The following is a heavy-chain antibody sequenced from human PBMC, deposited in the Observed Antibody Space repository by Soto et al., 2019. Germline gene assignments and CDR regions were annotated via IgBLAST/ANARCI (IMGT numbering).Heavy chain of an antibody. CDR2: INHLETT. J-gene: IGHJ4*02. D-gene: IGHD1-26*01. Sequence: SETLSLTCTVSGASITFGGYSWSWIRQTPGKGLEWIGYINHLETTFYNPSFESRLTLSIDRTKNQFSLKLHSMSAADRAVYFCARGGGSDSFDYWGQGILVTVSS. CDR1: GASITFGGYS. V-gene: IGHV4-30-2*01. CDR3: ARGGGSDSFDY.